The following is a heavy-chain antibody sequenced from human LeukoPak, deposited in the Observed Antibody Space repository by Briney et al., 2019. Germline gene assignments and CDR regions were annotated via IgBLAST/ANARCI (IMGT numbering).Heavy chain of an antibody. CDR2: IYYSGST. V-gene: IGHV4-59*01. Sequence: SETLSLTCTVSGGSISSYYWSWIRQPPGKGLEWIGYIYYSGSTNYNPSLKSRVTISVDTSKNQFSLKLNSVTAADTAVYYCARDQYSYYYDSSGPAWYFDLWGRGTLVTVSS. CDR3: ARDQYSYYYDSSGPAWYFDL. CDR1: GGSISSYY. D-gene: IGHD3-22*01. J-gene: IGHJ2*01.